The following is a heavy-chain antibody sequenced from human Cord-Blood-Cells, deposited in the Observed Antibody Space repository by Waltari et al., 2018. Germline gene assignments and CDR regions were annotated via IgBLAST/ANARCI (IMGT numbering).Heavy chain of an antibody. J-gene: IGHJ4*02. D-gene: IGHD3-10*01. CDR1: GFTLRSYA. V-gene: IGHV3-30-3*01. CDR3: AEIRGFDY. Sequence: QVQLVESGGGVVQPGRSLRLSCAASGFTLRSYAMHWVRPAPGKGLEWVAVISYDGSNKYYADSVKGRFTISRDNSKNTLYLQMNSLRAEDTAVYYCAEIRGFDYWGQGTLVTVSS. CDR2: ISYDGSNK.